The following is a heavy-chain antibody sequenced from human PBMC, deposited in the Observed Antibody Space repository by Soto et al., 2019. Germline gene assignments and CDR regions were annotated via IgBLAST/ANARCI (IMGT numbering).Heavy chain of an antibody. CDR1: GFSLSSRAVG. CDR3: VHTSGWTHTT. D-gene: IGHD1-1*01. J-gene: IGHJ5*02. Sequence: QITLKESGPTLVKPTQTLTLSCTFSGFSLSSRAVGVSWIRQPPGKALEWLALIYCDDDNRYSPSLKNRLTITQDTSKNQLILTMIHMDAVDTATYFCVHTSGWTHTTLGQGTLVTVSS. V-gene: IGHV2-5*02. CDR2: IYCDDDN.